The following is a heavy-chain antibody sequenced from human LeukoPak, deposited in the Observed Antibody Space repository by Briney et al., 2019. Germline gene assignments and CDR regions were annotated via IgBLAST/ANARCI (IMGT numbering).Heavy chain of an antibody. CDR3: ASYDYYDSSGYYYRFDY. CDR1: GVSISSSSYY. Sequence: PSETLSLTCTVSGVSISSSSYYWGWIRQPPGKGLEWIGSIYYSGSTYYNPSLKSRVTISVDTSKNQFSLKLSSVTAADTAVYYCASYDYYDSSGYYYRFDYWGQGTLVTVSS. V-gene: IGHV4-39*07. D-gene: IGHD3-22*01. CDR2: IYYSGST. J-gene: IGHJ4*02.